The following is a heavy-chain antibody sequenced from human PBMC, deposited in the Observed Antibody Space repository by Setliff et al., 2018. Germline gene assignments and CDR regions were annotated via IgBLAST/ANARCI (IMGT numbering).Heavy chain of an antibody. V-gene: IGHV4-4*07. CDR3: AREQWLDPPGYYYMDV. Sequence: SETLSLTCTVSGGSISSYYWSWIRQPAGKGLEWIGHIYIGGSANYNPSLKSRVTMSIDTSKNQFTLKPNSVTAADMAVYYCAREQWLDPPGYYYMDVWAKGTTVTVSS. CDR1: GGSISSYY. D-gene: IGHD6-19*01. J-gene: IGHJ6*03. CDR2: IYIGGSA.